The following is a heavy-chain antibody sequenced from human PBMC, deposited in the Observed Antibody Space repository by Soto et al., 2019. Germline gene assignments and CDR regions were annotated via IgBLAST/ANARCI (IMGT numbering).Heavy chain of an antibody. D-gene: IGHD6-19*01. V-gene: IGHV6-1*01. CDR3: ARMGIHSSGWYGGLFDY. CDR2: TYYRSKWYN. CDR1: GDSVSSNSAA. Sequence: QVQLQQSGPGLVKPSQTLSLTCAISGDSVSSNSAAWNWIRQSPSRGLEWLGRTYYRSKWYNDYAVSGKSRITINPDTSKNQFSLQLNSVTPEDTAVYYCARMGIHSSGWYGGLFDYWGQGTLVTVSS. J-gene: IGHJ4*02.